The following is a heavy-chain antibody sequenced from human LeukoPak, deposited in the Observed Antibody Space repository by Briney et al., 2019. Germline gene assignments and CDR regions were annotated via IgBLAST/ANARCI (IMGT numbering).Heavy chain of an antibody. J-gene: IGHJ6*02. Sequence: MSSETLSLTCAVYGGSFSGYYWSWIRQPPGKGLEWIGEINHSGSTNYNPSLKSRVTISVDTSKNQFSLKLSSVTAADTAVYYCARDASYSSSWTYYYYGMDVWGQGTTVTVSS. V-gene: IGHV4-34*01. D-gene: IGHD6-13*01. CDR3: ARDASYSSSWTYYYYGMDV. CDR2: INHSGST. CDR1: GGSFSGYY.